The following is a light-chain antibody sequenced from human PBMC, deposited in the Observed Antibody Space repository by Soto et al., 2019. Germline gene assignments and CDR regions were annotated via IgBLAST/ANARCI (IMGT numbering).Light chain of an antibody. CDR2: DAS. CDR3: QQYHSYWT. CDR1: QNIRSR. J-gene: IGKJ1*01. V-gene: IGKV1-5*01. Sequence: DFQMTHSPSTLSASVGDRFTITCRASQNIRSRLAWFQQKPGKAPKLLIYDASSLESGVPRRFSGSGSGTEFTLTISSLQTDDFSTYYCQQYHSYWTFGQGTKVDIK.